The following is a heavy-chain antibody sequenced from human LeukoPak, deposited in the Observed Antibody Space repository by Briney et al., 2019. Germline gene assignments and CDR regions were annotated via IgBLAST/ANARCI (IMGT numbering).Heavy chain of an antibody. CDR1: GGSVSSYY. CDR3: ARAGNWFDP. J-gene: IGHJ5*02. CDR2: IYYSGST. Sequence: SETLSLTCTVSGGSVSSYYWSWIRQPPGKGLEWIGYIYYSGSTNYNPSLKSRVTISVDTSKNQFSLKLSSVTAADTAVYYCARAGNWFDPWGQGTLVTVSS. V-gene: IGHV4-59*02.